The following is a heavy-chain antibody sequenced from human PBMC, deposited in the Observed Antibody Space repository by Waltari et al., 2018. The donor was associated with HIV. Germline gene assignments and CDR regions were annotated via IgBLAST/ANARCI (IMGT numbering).Heavy chain of an antibody. CDR3: ASDKAQTTVATVFAFDI. Sequence: QVQLVESGGGLVKPGGSLRLSCAASGLTFSDYHMNWIRQAPGKGLEWVSYISSSGSTIYYADSVKGRFTISRDNAKNSLYLQMNSLRAEDTAVYYCASDKAQTTVATVFAFDIWGQGTMVTVSS. CDR1: GLTFSDYH. D-gene: IGHD4-17*01. V-gene: IGHV3-11*01. J-gene: IGHJ3*02. CDR2: ISSSGSTI.